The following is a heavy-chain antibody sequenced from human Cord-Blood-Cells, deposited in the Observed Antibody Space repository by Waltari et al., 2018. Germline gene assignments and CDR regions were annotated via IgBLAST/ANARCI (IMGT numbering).Heavy chain of an antibody. V-gene: IGHV4-39*07. D-gene: IGHD3-10*01. J-gene: IGHJ6*03. CDR1: GGSISSSSYY. CDR2: IYYSGST. CDR3: ASGSGSSFYYYYYMDV. Sequence: VSGGSISSSSYYWGWIRQPPGKGLEWIGSIYYSGSTYYNPSLKSRVTISVDTSKNQFSLKLGSVTAADTAVYYCASGSGSSFYYYYYMDVWGKGTTVTVSS.